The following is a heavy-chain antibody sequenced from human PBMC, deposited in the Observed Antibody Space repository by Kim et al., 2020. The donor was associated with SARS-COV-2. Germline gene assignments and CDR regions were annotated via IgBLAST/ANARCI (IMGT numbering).Heavy chain of an antibody. V-gene: IGHV3-73*01. CDR3: TRVTGTTLAFWDAFAI. CDR2: IRSKPNSYST. D-gene: IGHD1-1*01. CDR1: GFTFSGSA. Sequence: GGSLRPSCAASGFTFSGSAMHWVRQASGKGLEWVGRIRSKPNSYSTAYAAPVKGRFTISRYDSKNTAYLQMNNLKTEDTAVYYCTRVTGTTLAFWDAFAIWGHGTMVTVSS. J-gene: IGHJ3*02.